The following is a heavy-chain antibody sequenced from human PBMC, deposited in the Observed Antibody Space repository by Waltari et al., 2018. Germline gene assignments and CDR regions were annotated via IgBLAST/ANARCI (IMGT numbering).Heavy chain of an antibody. CDR3: ANGVLEQWPRTGWFDP. J-gene: IGHJ5*02. Sequence: QVQLVQSGAEVKKPGSSVKVSCKASGGTFSSYAISWVRQAPGQGLEWMGGSIPILGIANYAQKFQGRVTITADKSTSTAYMGLSSLRSEDTAVYYCANGVLEQWPRTGWFDPWGQGTLVTVSS. V-gene: IGHV1-69*10. CDR2: SIPILGIA. D-gene: IGHD6-19*01. CDR1: GGTFSSYA.